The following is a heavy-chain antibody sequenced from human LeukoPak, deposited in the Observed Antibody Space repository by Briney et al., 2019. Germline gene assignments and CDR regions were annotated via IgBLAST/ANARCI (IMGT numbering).Heavy chain of an antibody. CDR1: GGSISSSTYY. Sequence: PSETLSLTCTVSGGSISSSTYYWGWIRQPPGKGLEWIGSIYYSGSTYYNPSLKSRVTISVDTSKNQFSLKLSSVTAADTAVYYCARHEVVVVLQGVSVVYWGQGTLVTVSS. D-gene: IGHD2-15*01. CDR3: ARHEVVVVLQGVSVVY. CDR2: IYYSGST. V-gene: IGHV4-39*01. J-gene: IGHJ4*02.